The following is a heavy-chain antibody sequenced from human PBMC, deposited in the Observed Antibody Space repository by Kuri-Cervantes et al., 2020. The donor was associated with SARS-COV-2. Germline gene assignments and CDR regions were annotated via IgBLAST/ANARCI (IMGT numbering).Heavy chain of an antibody. V-gene: IGHV3-33*01. CDR3: ARDLVPAAMLDY. J-gene: IGHJ4*02. D-gene: IGHD2-2*01. CDR1: GFTFSSYG. Sequence: GESLKISCAASGFTFSSYGMHWVRQAPGKGLEWVAVIWYDGSNKYYADSVKGRSTISRDNSKNTLYLQMNSLRAEDTAVYYCARDLVPAAMLDYWGQGTLVTVSS. CDR2: IWYDGSNK.